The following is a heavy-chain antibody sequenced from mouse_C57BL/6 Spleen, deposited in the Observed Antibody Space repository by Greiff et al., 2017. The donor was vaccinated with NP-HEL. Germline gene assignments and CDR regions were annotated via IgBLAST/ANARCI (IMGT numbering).Heavy chain of an antibody. Sequence: EVQLQQSGPELVKPGASVKISCKASGYTFTDYYMNWVKQSHGKSLEWIGDINPNNGGTSYNQKFKGKATLTVDKSSSTAYMELRSLTSEDSAVYYCALPNYYGSSFFAYWGQGTLVTVSA. CDR2: INPNNGGT. CDR3: ALPNYYGSSFFAY. V-gene: IGHV1-26*01. J-gene: IGHJ3*01. CDR1: GYTFTDYY. D-gene: IGHD1-1*01.